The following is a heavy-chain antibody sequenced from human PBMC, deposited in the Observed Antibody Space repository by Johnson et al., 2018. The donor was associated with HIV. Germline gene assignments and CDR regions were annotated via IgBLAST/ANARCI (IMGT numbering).Heavy chain of an antibody. CDR3: ASERNYGTHAAFDI. Sequence: VQLVESGGGLVQPGGSLRLSCAASGFTFSSYWMSWVRQAPGKGLEWVANIKQDGSEKYYVDSVKGRFTISRDNAKNSLYLQMNSLRAEDTAVYYCASERNYGTHAAFDIWGQGTMVTVSS. J-gene: IGHJ3*02. V-gene: IGHV3-7*05. CDR1: GFTFSSYW. D-gene: IGHD1-7*01. CDR2: IKQDGSEK.